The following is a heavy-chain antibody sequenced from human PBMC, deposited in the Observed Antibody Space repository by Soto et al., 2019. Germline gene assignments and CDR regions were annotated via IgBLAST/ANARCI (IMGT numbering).Heavy chain of an antibody. D-gene: IGHD5-18*01. V-gene: IGHV4-31*11. CDR1: GDSLNGGDFH. J-gene: IGHJ4*02. CDR3: AKVQPRGNSFDD. CDR2: IFHSGNA. Sequence: VQLQESGPGLVKPSQTLSLNCAVSGDSLNGGDFHWSWIRQHPGKGLEWLAYIFHSGNAYYSPSLRSRITISVDTSKNLFSLTMTSVTAADTAVYYCAKVQPRGNSFDDWGQGILVTVSS.